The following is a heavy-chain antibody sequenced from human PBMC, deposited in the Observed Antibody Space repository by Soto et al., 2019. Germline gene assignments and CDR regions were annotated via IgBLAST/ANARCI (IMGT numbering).Heavy chain of an antibody. CDR1: GFTFSRYG. D-gene: IGHD6-13*01. V-gene: IGHV3-30*18. J-gene: IGHJ4*02. CDR3: AKESSSWPYYFDY. CDR2: KSYDGSIE. Sequence: QVQLVESGGGVVQPGRSLRLSCAASGFTFSRYGMHWVRQAPGKGLEWVAIKSYDGSIEYYADSVKGRFTVSRDNSKNTLYLQMNSLGAEDTAIYYCAKESSSWPYYFDYWGQGTLVTVSS.